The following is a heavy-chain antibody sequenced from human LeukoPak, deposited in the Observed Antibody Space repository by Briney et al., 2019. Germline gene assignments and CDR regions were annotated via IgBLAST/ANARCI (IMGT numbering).Heavy chain of an antibody. CDR1: GGSISSSSYY. CDR3: ARHRKIAAPLDY. CDR2: IYYSGST. J-gene: IGHJ4*02. Sequence: PSETLSLTCTVSGGSISSSSYYWGWIRQPPGKGLEWIGSIYYSGSTYYNPSLKSRVTISVDTSKNQFSPNLSSVTAADTAVYYCARHRKIAAPLDYWGQGTLVTVSS. D-gene: IGHD6-13*01. V-gene: IGHV4-39*01.